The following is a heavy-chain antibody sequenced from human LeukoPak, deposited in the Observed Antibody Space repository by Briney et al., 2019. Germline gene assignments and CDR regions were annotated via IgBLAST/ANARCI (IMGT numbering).Heavy chain of an antibody. J-gene: IGHJ4*02. Sequence: SETLSLTCTVSGGSMGSSTYFCGWIRQPPGKGLGWIGSIYCSVSTYYNPTLTSPVNISVDTPKHQFSLQLTSVTAADTAVYYCARPEVGATRGLDYWGQGTLVTVSS. CDR3: ARPEVGATRGLDY. CDR2: IYCSVST. CDR1: GGSMGSSTYF. V-gene: IGHV4-39*01. D-gene: IGHD1-26*01.